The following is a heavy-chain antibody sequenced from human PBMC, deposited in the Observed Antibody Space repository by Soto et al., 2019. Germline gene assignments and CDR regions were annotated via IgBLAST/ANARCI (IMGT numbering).Heavy chain of an antibody. Sequence: SETLSLTCTVSGGSISPFYWSWVRQPPGKGLEWIGYLYYSGHTNYNPSLKSRVTISVDASKNQVSLRLTSVTAADTAVYYCARVGGVAARTFDYWGQGTVVTVSS. J-gene: IGHJ4*02. CDR2: LYYSGHT. CDR1: GGSISPFY. V-gene: IGHV4-59*01. D-gene: IGHD2-15*01. CDR3: ARVGGVAARTFDY.